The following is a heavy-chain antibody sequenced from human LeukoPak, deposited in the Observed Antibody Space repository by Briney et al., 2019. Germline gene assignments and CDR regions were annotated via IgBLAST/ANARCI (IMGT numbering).Heavy chain of an antibody. D-gene: IGHD3-3*01. CDR2: IYYSGST. V-gene: IGHV4-39*01. CDR1: GGSISSSSYY. J-gene: IGHJ3*02. CDR3: ARCYYDFWSGSPPAFDI. Sequence: SETLSLTCTVSGGSISSSSYYWGWIRQPPGKGLEWIGSIYYSGSTYYNPSLKSRVTISVDTSKNQFSLKLSSVTAADTAVYYCARCYYDFWSGSPPAFDIWGQGTMVTVSS.